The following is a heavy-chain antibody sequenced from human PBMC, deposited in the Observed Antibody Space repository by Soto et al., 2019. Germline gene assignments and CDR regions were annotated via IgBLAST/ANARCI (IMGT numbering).Heavy chain of an antibody. D-gene: IGHD6-19*01. J-gene: IGHJ6*03. V-gene: IGHV1-8*02. Sequence: ASVRVSCKASGYTFTGYSMRWVRQATGQGPERMGWMSPNSGNTGYAQKFQGRATMTRSTSISTAYMELSSLRSEDTAVYYCARGEGSSGWYLFDYYHYMCVWGKETTGTVSS. CDR2: MSPNSGNT. CDR3: ARGEGSSGWYLFDYYHYMCV. CDR1: GYTFTGYS.